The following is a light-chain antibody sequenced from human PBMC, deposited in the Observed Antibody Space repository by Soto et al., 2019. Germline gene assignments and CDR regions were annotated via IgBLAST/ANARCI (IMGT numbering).Light chain of an antibody. V-gene: IGKV3-15*01. CDR1: QSVSSN. J-gene: IGKJ1*01. CDR3: QQYNDWPLT. Sequence: EILMTQSPVTLSVSPGERATLSCRASQSVSSNLAWYQQKPGQAPSLLIYGAFTRANGIPARCSGTGSGTEFTLTISSLQSEDFALYYCQQYNDWPLTFGQGTKVEI. CDR2: GAF.